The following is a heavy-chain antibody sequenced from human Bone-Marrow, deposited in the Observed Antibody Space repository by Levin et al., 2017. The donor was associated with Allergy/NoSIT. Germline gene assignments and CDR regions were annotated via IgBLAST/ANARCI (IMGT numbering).Heavy chain of an antibody. Sequence: LSLTCAASGFNLSSFGMHWVRQAPGKGLEWVAVISYDGSNKYYVDPVKGRFTISRDNSKNTLFLQMNSLRAEDTAVYYCAKEDYGDYVLDYWGQGTLLTVDS. CDR2: ISYDGSNK. CDR3: AKEDYGDYVLDY. J-gene: IGHJ4*02. D-gene: IGHD4-17*01. CDR1: GFNLSSFG. V-gene: IGHV3-30*18.